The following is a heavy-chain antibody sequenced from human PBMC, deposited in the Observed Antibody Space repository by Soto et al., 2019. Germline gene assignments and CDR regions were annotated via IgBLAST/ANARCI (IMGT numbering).Heavy chain of an antibody. V-gene: IGHV3-30-3*01. CDR1: GFSFGAYA. CDR3: ARDRSGIRGFDY. D-gene: IGHD3-10*01. CDR2: ISYDGANI. J-gene: IGHJ4*02. Sequence: QVQLVESGGGVIQPGRSLRLSCADSGFSFGAYAMFWVRQAPGKGLEWVAVISYDGANIYYADSVKGRFTISRDNSKNTLYVQMNSLRTEDTAIYYCARDRSGIRGFDYWGQGTLVTVSS.